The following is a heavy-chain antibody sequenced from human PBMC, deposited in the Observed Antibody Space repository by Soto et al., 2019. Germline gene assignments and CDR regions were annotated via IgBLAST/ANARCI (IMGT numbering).Heavy chain of an antibody. J-gene: IGHJ5*02. Sequence: SETLSLTCTVSGGSISSYYWSWIRQPPGKGLEWIGYIYYSGSTNYNPSLKSRVTISVDTSKNQFSLKLSSVTAADTAVYYCARQGTQYQLSKNNWFDPWGQGTLVTVSS. V-gene: IGHV4-59*08. CDR2: IYYSGST. CDR1: GGSISSYY. CDR3: ARQGTQYQLSKNNWFDP. D-gene: IGHD2-2*01.